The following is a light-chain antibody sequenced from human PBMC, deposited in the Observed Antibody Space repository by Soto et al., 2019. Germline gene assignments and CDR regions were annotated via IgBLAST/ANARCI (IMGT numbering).Light chain of an antibody. CDR1: QGIRND. Sequence: AIQMTQSPSSLSASVGDRFTITCRASQGIRNDLGWYQQKPGKATKLLIYAESSLQSRVPSRFSGSGSGTDFTLTISSLQPKDFATYYCLQDYNSPRTFGQGTKVEIK. V-gene: IGKV1-6*01. CDR2: AES. CDR3: LQDYNSPRT. J-gene: IGKJ1*01.